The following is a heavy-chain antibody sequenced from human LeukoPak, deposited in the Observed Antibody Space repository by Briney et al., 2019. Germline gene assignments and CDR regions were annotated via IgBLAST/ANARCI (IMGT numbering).Heavy chain of an antibody. Sequence: HSETLSLTCTVSGGSISSSSYYWGWIRQSPETGLEWIGSMHYSGSTYYNPSLNSRVTISVDTSKNQFSLKLTSVTAADTAVYYCCGSGWFAGPFGYWGQGALVTVSS. J-gene: IGHJ4*02. CDR2: MHYSGST. D-gene: IGHD6-19*01. V-gene: IGHV4-39*07. CDR3: CGSGWFAGPFGY. CDR1: GGSISSSSYY.